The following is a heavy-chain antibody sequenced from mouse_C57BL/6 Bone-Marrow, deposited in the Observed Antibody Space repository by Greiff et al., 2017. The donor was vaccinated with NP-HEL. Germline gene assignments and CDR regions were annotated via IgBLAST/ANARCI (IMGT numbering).Heavy chain of an antibody. CDR2: IYPGDGDT. Sequence: VQLQQSGAELVKPGASVKISCKASGYAFSSYWMNWVKQRPGKGLEWIGQIYPGDGDTNYNGKFKGKATLTADKSSSTAYMQLSSLTSEDSAVYFCARLGGSSFYWYFDVWGTGTTVTVSS. CDR3: ARLGGSSFYWYFDV. J-gene: IGHJ1*03. V-gene: IGHV1-80*01. CDR1: GYAFSSYW. D-gene: IGHD1-1*01.